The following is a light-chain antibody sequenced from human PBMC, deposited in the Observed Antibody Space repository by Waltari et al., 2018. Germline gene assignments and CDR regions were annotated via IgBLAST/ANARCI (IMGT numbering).Light chain of an antibody. CDR2: AAS. CDR3: QQSYSTPIT. J-gene: IGKJ5*01. Sequence: IQMTQSPSSLSASVGDRVTITCRASQRFSTYLNWYQQKPGKAPKLLIYAASSLQSGVPSRFSGSGSGTDFTLTISSLQPEDFATYYCQQSYSTPITFGQGTRLEIK. CDR1: QRFSTY. V-gene: IGKV1-39*01.